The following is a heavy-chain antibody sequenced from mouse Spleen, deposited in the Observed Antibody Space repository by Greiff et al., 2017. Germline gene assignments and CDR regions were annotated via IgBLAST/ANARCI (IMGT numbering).Heavy chain of an antibody. V-gene: IGHV5-6*01. CDR2: ISSGGSYT. Sequence: EVQLVESGGDLVKPGGSLKLSCAASGFTFSSYGMSWVRQTPDKRLEWVATISSGGSYTYYPDSVKGRFTISRDNAKNTLYLQMSSLKSEDTAMYYCARNYGNYNWFAYWGQGTLVTVSA. J-gene: IGHJ3*01. CDR1: GFTFSSYG. D-gene: IGHD2-1*01. CDR3: ARNYGNYNWFAY.